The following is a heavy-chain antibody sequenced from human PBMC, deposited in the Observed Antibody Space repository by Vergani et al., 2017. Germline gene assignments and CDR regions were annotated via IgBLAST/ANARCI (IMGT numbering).Heavy chain of an antibody. Sequence: QVHLEESGGGVVQPGGSLRLSCAASEFTFSSYGMHWVRQAPGKGREWVAFIRYDGSNKYYADSVKGRFTISRDNSMNTLYLQMNSLRAEDTAVYYCAKDRYYGSGSYYFDYWGQGTLVTVSS. J-gene: IGHJ4*02. CDR1: EFTFSSYG. CDR3: AKDRYYGSGSYYFDY. CDR2: IRYDGSNK. D-gene: IGHD3-10*01. V-gene: IGHV3-30*02.